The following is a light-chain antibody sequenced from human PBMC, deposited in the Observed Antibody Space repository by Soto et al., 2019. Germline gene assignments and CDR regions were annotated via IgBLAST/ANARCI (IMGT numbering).Light chain of an antibody. CDR3: QQYNNWRSIS. CDR1: QSISSN. Sequence: EIVMTQSPATLSVSRGERATLSCRASQSISSNLAWYQHKPGQAPRLLIYDTSTRAAGIPARFSGSGSGTDFTLTISSLQSEDLAVYYCQQYNNWRSISFGQGTRLESK. J-gene: IGKJ5*01. CDR2: DTS. V-gene: IGKV3-15*01.